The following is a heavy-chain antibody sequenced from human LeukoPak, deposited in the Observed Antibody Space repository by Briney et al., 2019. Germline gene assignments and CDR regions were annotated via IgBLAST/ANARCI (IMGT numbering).Heavy chain of an antibody. V-gene: IGHV3-23*01. D-gene: IGHD3-22*01. CDR2: ISGSGGST. J-gene: IGHJ4*02. Sequence: GGSLRLSCAASGFTFSSYAMSWVRQAPGKGLEWVSAISGSGGSTYYADSVKGRFTISRDNSKNTLCLQMNSLRAEDTAVYYCAKPRYYYDSSGYNDYWGQGTLVTVSS. CDR3: AKPRYYYDSSGYNDY. CDR1: GFTFSSYA.